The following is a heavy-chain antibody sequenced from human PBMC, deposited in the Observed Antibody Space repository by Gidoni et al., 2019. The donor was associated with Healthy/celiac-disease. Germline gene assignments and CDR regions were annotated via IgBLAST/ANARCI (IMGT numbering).Heavy chain of an antibody. CDR3: ARDWREVGATSDLYYYGMDV. CDR1: SYG. J-gene: IGHJ6*02. V-gene: IGHV3-33*01. D-gene: IGHD1-26*01. CDR2: IWYDGSNK. Sequence: SYGMHWVRQAPGKGLEWVAVIWYDGSNKYYADSVKGRFTISRDNSKNTLYLQMNSLRAEDTAVYYCARDWREVGATSDLYYYGMDVWGQGTTVTVSS.